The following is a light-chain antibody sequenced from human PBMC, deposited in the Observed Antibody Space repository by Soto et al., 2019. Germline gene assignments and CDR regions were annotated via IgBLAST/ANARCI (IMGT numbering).Light chain of an antibody. CDR3: LQAAQSPLT. Sequence: DIVLTQSPLSLPVTLGEPASISCRSSQSLLQSNGNNHVDWYLQRPGQSPQLLLYLASSRASGVPDRFSGSGSGTEFSLEISRVEAEDVGVYYCLQAAQSPLTFGQGTRLEIK. CDR2: LAS. CDR1: QSLLQSNGNNH. V-gene: IGKV2-28*01. J-gene: IGKJ5*01.